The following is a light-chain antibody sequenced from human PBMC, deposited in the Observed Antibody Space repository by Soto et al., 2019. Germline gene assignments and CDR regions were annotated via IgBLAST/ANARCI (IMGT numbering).Light chain of an antibody. V-gene: IGLV4-69*01. CDR3: QTWGAGFSVV. CDR1: SGHSSYA. Sequence: QPLLTQSPSASASLGASVKLTYTLSSGHSSYAIAWHQQQPEKGPRYLMKVNTDGSHNKGDGIPDRFSGSSSGAERYLTISSLQSEDEADYYCQTWGAGFSVVFGGGTKLTVL. CDR2: VNTDGSH. J-gene: IGLJ2*01.